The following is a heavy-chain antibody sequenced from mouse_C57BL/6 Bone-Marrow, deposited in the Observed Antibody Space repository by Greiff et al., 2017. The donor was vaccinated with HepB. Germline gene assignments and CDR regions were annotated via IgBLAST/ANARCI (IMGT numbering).Heavy chain of an antibody. D-gene: IGHD2-12*01. CDR2: IYPGDGDT. CDR1: GYAFSSYW. CDR3: ARERGDYYSSWFAY. V-gene: IGHV1-80*01. J-gene: IGHJ3*01. Sequence: VQLQQSGAELVKPGASVKISCKASGYAFSSYWMNWVKQRPGKGLEWIGQIYPGDGDTNYNGKFKGKATLTADKSSSTAYMQLSSLTSEDSAVYFCARERGDYYSSWFAYWGQGTLVTVSA.